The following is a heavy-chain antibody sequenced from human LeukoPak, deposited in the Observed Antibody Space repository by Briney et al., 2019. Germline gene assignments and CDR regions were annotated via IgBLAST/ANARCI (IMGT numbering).Heavy chain of an antibody. V-gene: IGHV1-2*02. Sequence: ASVKVSCKASGYTFTGYYMHWVRQAPGQGLEWMGWINPNSGGTNYAQKFQGRVTMTRDTSFSTAYMELSRLRSDDTAVYYCARDIAVAGTVDYWGQGTLVTVSS. J-gene: IGHJ4*02. CDR1: GYTFTGYY. CDR3: ARDIAVAGTVDY. CDR2: INPNSGGT. D-gene: IGHD6-19*01.